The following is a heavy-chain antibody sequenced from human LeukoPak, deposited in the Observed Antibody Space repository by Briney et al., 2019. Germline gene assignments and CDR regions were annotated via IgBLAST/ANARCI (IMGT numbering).Heavy chain of an antibody. V-gene: IGHV3-7*03. CDR3: AAPCDSSGYYPFYFDY. CDR1: GFTFSTYW. CDR2: IKHDGSEK. Sequence: PGGSLRLSCAASGFTFSTYWMSWVRQAPGKGLEWVANIKHDGSEKYSVDSVKGRFTISRDNAKNSLYLQMNSLRAEDTAVYYCAAPCDSSGYYPFYFDYWGQGTLVTVSS. J-gene: IGHJ4*02. D-gene: IGHD3-22*01.